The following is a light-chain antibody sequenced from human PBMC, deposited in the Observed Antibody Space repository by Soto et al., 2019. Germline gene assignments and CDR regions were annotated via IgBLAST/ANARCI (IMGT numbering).Light chain of an antibody. Sequence: DIQKTQAPATLPETVGDRGTITGRASQTISSWLAWYQQKPGKAPKLLIYDASSLESGVPSRFSGSGSGTEFTLTISSLQPDDFATYYSQQYNSYPIAFGQGTRLEIK. V-gene: IGKV1-5*01. J-gene: IGKJ5*01. CDR3: QQYNSYPIA. CDR2: DAS. CDR1: QTISSW.